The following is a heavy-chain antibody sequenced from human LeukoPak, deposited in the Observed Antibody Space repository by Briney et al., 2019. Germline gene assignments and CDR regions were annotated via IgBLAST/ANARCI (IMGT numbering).Heavy chain of an antibody. Sequence: KPSETLSLTCTVSGGSISSYYWSWIRQPAGKGLEWIGRIYTSGSTNYNPSLKSRVTMSVDTSKNQFSLKLSSVTAADTAVYYCARDPGAYYDGSDDAFDIWGQGTMVTVSS. V-gene: IGHV4-4*07. D-gene: IGHD3-22*01. CDR1: GGSISSYY. CDR3: ARDPGAYYDGSDDAFDI. CDR2: IYTSGST. J-gene: IGHJ3*02.